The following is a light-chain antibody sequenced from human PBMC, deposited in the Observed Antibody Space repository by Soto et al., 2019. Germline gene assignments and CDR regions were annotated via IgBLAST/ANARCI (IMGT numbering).Light chain of an antibody. Sequence: IVITEYPATLSVSPGKKFTLSCRARQSVSTRLAWYQHKPGQSPRLLISGASTGATGIPPRFSASGSGTDFTLTVNSLQSEAIAVYYCQQYHNWPVTFGGGTKVDIK. J-gene: IGKJ4*01. CDR1: QSVSTR. CDR2: GAS. V-gene: IGKV3-15*01. CDR3: QQYHNWPVT.